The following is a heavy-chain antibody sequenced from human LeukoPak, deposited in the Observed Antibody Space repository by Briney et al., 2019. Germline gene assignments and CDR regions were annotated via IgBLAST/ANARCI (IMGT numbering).Heavy chain of an antibody. CDR3: ARGQRSSGNIVVVTAIREAFDI. J-gene: IGHJ3*02. V-gene: IGHV4-34*01. D-gene: IGHD2-21*02. Sequence: PSETLSLTCAVYGGSFSGYYWSWIRQPPGKGLEWIGEINHTGSANYKPSLKSRVTISVDTSKNQFSLKLSSVTAADTAVYYCARGQRSSGNIVVVTAIREAFDIWGQGTMVTVSS. CDR2: INHTGSA. CDR1: GGSFSGYY.